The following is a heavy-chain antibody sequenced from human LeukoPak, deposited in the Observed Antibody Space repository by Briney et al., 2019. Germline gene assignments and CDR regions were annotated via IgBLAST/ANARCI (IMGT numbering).Heavy chain of an antibody. CDR3: ARGEQWLAKGIAFDI. Sequence: SETLSLTCTVSGGSISSYYWSWIRQPPGKGLEWIGFIYYSGSTNYNPSLKSRVTISVDTSKNQFSLKLSSVTAADTAVYYCARGEQWLAKGIAFDIWGPGTMVTVSS. J-gene: IGHJ3*02. V-gene: IGHV4-59*08. CDR2: IYYSGST. CDR1: GGSISSYY. D-gene: IGHD6-19*01.